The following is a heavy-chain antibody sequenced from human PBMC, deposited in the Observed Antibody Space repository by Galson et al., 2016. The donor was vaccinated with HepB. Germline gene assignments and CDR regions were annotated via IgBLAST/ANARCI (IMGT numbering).Heavy chain of an antibody. J-gene: IGHJ4*02. CDR3: ARGDPRTGTPPSDY. D-gene: IGHD1-7*01. V-gene: IGHV4-59*01. CDR2: IYYSGGT. CDR1: GGSISTYY. Sequence: ETLSLTCTVSGGSISTYYWSWIRHPPGKGLEWIGYIYYSGGTNYNPSLKRRVTISVHTSKNQFSLKLTSVTAADPAVYFCARGDPRTGTPPSDYWGQGALVTVSS.